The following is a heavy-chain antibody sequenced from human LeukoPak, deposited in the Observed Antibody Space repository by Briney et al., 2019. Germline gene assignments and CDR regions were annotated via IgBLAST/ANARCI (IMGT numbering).Heavy chain of an antibody. V-gene: IGHV4-59*11. D-gene: IGHD3-22*01. CDR2: IYYSGST. J-gene: IGHJ3*02. CDR3: ARVGDSSGYCYEDAFDI. Sequence: PSETLSLTCTVSGGSISSHYWSWIRQPPGKGLEWIGYIYYSGSTNYNPSLKSRVTISVDTSKNQFSLKLSSVTAADTAVYYCARVGDSSGYCYEDAFDIWGQGTMVTVSS. CDR1: GGSISSHY.